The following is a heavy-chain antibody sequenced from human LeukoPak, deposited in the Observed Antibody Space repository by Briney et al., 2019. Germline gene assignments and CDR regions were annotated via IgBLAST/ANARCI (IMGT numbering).Heavy chain of an antibody. CDR1: GYTFTGYY. D-gene: IGHD1-26*01. J-gene: IGHJ3*02. V-gene: IGHV1-2*02. Sequence: ASVKVSCKASGYTFTGYYMHWVRQAPGQALEWMGWINPNSGGTNYAQKFQGRVTMTRDTSISTAYMELSRLRSDDTAVYYCARYVGATTDAFDIWGQGTMVTVSS. CDR2: INPNSGGT. CDR3: ARYVGATTDAFDI.